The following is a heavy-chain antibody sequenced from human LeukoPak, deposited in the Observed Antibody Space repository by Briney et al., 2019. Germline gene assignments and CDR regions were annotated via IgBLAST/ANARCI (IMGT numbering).Heavy chain of an antibody. V-gene: IGHV3-23*01. J-gene: IGHJ6*02. Sequence: PGGSLRLSCAASGFPFSSHAMSWVRQAPGKGLEWVSAISGSGGSTYYADSVKGRFTISRDNSKKTLYLQMNSLSAEDTAVYYCAKLLTAMVGVYDYYGLDVWGQGTTVTASS. CDR3: AKLLTAMVGVYDYYGLDV. D-gene: IGHD5-18*01. CDR1: GFPFSSHA. CDR2: ISGSGGST.